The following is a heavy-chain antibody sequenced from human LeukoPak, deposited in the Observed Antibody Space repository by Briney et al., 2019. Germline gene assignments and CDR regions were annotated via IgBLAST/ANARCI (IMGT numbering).Heavy chain of an antibody. CDR1: GYTFTGYY. CDR2: INPNSGGT. J-gene: IGHJ5*02. V-gene: IGHV1-2*02. D-gene: IGHD3-3*01. Sequence: ASVKVSCTASGYTFTGYYMHWVRQAPGQGLEWMGWINPNSGGTNYAQKFQGRVTMTRDTSISTAYMELSRLRSDDTAVYYCARVYYDFWSGYLAGWFDPWGQGTLVAVSS. CDR3: ARVYYDFWSGYLAGWFDP.